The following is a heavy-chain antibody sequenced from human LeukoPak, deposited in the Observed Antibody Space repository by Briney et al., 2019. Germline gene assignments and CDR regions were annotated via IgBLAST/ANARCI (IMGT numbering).Heavy chain of an antibody. D-gene: IGHD3-10*01. CDR3: ARDRRGFDWFDY. CDR1: GYSISSGYY. J-gene: IGHJ5*01. Sequence: PETLSLTCTVSGYSISSGYYWGWIRQPPGKGLEWIGSIYHSGSTYYNPSLKSRVTISVDTSKNQFSLKLSSVTAADTAVYYCARDRRGFDWFDYWGQGTLVTVSS. V-gene: IGHV4-38-2*02. CDR2: IYHSGST.